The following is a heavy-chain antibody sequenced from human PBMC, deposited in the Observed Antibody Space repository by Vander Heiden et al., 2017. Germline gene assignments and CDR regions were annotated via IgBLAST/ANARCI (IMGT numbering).Heavy chain of an antibody. Sequence: QLQLQESGPGLVKPSDTLSLTCTVSGVSISDSRDYWAPIRQPPGKGLEWIGSVYHGGSTYFSPSLTSRVTISVDTSQNHFSLRLSAVTAADTAVYYCARRGLTVAPHWGQGTLVTVSS. D-gene: IGHD4-17*01. CDR1: GVSISDSRDY. V-gene: IGHV4-39*02. CDR2: VYHGGST. CDR3: ARRGLTVAPH. J-gene: IGHJ4*02.